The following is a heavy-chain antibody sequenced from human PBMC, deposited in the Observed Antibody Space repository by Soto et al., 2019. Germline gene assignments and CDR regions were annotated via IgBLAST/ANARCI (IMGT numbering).Heavy chain of an antibody. V-gene: IGHV3-23*01. J-gene: IGHJ4*02. CDR3: AKRNDYGSGSYFPFDH. Sequence: EVQLLESGGGLVQPGGSLRLSCAASGFTFSSYGMSWVRQAPGKGLEWVSSISGSGGSTYYADSVKGRFTISRDNSKNTLDLQMSRRRAEDTAVYYCAKRNDYGSGSYFPFDHWGQGTLVTVSS. D-gene: IGHD3-10*01. CDR1: GFTFSSYG. CDR2: ISGSGGST.